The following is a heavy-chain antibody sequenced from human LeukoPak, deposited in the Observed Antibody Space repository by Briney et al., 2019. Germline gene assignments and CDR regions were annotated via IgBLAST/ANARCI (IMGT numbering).Heavy chain of an antibody. CDR2: MSHNRGT. J-gene: IGHJ6*04. V-gene: IGHV4-38-2*01. CDR1: GHSISTGYY. Sequence: PSETLSLTCAVSGHSISTGYYWGWIRQPPGKGLEWIGSMSHNRGTHYNPSLKSRVTISMDTSRNQISLRLTSVTAADTAVYYCASYYASGVSAYNYYGMDVWGKGTTVTVSS. D-gene: IGHD3-10*01. CDR3: ASYYASGVSAYNYYGMDV.